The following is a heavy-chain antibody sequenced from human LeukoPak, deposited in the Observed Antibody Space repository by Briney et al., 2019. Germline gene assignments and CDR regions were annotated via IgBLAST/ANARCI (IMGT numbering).Heavy chain of an antibody. Sequence: KPSETLSLTCTVSGGSISSYYWSWLRQPPGKGLELIAYIYYSGSTNYNPSFKSRVTISVDTSKNQFSPKLSSVTAADTAVYYCAKMDYRKVRSNWYFDGWGRGTLVTVSS. CDR2: IYYSGST. CDR3: AKMDYRKVRSNWYFDG. D-gene: IGHD4-11*01. J-gene: IGHJ2*01. V-gene: IGHV4-59*01. CDR1: GGSISSYY.